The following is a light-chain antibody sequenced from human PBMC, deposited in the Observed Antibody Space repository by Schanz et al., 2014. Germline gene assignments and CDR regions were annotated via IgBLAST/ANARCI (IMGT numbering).Light chain of an antibody. CDR1: SSNIGSNT. V-gene: IGLV1-44*01. CDR3: SSYAGRDNWV. Sequence: SVLTQPPSAPGTPGQRVTISCSGSSSNIGSNTVNWYQHLPGTPPKLLSYSNTLRPSGVPDRFSGSKSRTSASLAISGLQTENVADYYGSSYAGRDNWVFGTGTKLTV. J-gene: IGLJ1*01. CDR2: SNT.